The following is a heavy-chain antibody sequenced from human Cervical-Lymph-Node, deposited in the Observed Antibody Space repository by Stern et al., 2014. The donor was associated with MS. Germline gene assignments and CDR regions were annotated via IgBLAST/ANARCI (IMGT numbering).Heavy chain of an antibody. CDR1: GFTFDNCA. Sequence: EVQLVESGGGLVQPGRSLRLSCAASGFTFDNCALHWVRQIPGRGLEWVSSRSLDSAEKGYVDSAQGRFIIFRDDATNILYLQMNSLRPDDAALYFCARDRAALSIHYFTLWGRGTLVAVSS. D-gene: IGHD2/OR15-2a*01. V-gene: IGHV3-9*01. CDR3: ARDRAALSIHYFTL. J-gene: IGHJ2*01. CDR2: RSLDSAEK.